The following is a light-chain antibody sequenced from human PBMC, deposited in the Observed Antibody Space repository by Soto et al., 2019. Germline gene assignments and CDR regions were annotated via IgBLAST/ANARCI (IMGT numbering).Light chain of an antibody. CDR2: GAS. V-gene: IGKV3-20*01. Sequence: EIVLTQSPGTPSLSPGERATLSCRASQSVRSNYLAWYQQKPGQAPRLLIYGASSRATGIPDRFSGSGSGTDFTLTISRLEPEDFAVYYCQHYGSSAYTFGQGTTLEIK. J-gene: IGKJ2*01. CDR3: QHYGSSAYT. CDR1: QSVRSNY.